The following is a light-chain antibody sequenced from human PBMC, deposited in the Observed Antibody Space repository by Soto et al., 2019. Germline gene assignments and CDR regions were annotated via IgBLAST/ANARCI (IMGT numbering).Light chain of an antibody. J-gene: IGKJ2*01. CDR1: QNINSH. Sequence: IQMTQSPSSLSACIGDRVTITYRASQNINSHLNWYQQKPGKAPKVLIYAASRLQSGVPFRFSGSGSGTEFTLTISSLEPEDFATYYCQQSHITTLFTFGKGTKLEIK. V-gene: IGKV1-39*01. CDR2: AAS. CDR3: QQSHITTLFT.